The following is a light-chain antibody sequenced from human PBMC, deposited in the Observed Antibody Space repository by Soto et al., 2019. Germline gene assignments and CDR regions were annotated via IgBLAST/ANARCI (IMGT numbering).Light chain of an antibody. CDR3: QQRSNWPSIT. CDR1: QSVSSSY. Sequence: PGERVTLSCRAIQSVSSSYLTWYQQKPGQAPRLLIYGASTRATGIPARFSGSGSGTDFTLTISSLQPEDFAVYYCQQRSNWPSITFGQGTRLEIK. V-gene: IGKV3D-20*02. J-gene: IGKJ5*01. CDR2: GAS.